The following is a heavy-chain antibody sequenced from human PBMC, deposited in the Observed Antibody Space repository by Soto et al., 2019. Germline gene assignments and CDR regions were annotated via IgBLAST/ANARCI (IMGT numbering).Heavy chain of an antibody. Sequence: ALVKGACKTSGYTITRDGSSWVRQAPGQGLEWMGWISAYNGNTNYAQKLQGRVTMTTDTSTSTAYMELRSLRSDDTAVYYCARVARGWFDPWGQGTLVTVSS. V-gene: IGHV1-18*01. J-gene: IGHJ5*02. CDR2: ISAYNGNT. CDR3: ARVARGWFDP. CDR1: GYTITRDG.